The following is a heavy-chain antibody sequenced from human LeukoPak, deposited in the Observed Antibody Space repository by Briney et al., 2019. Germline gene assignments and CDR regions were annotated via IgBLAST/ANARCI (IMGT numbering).Heavy chain of an antibody. D-gene: IGHD4-17*01. CDR1: GYTFTSYG. J-gene: IGHJ6*02. CDR2: ISAYNSNT. V-gene: IGHV1-18*01. CDR3: ARESYGDYEEYYYGMDV. Sequence: ASVKVSCKASGYTFTSYGISWVRQAPGQGLEWMGWISAYNSNTNYAQKLQGRVTMTTDTSTSTAYMELRSLRSDDTAVYYCARESYGDYEEYYYGMDVWGQGTTVTVSS.